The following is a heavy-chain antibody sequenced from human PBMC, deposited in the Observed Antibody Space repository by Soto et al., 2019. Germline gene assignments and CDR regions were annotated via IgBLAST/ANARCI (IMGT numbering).Heavy chain of an antibody. CDR2: ISGYNGDS. CDR3: ARDLYYGSGGYRWFDP. J-gene: IGHJ5*02. V-gene: IGHV1-18*04. Sequence: ASVKVSCKASGYTFTSYGISWVRQAPGQGLEWMGWISGYNGDSKYAQKLQGRVTMTTDTSTTTAYMELRSLRSDDTAIYYCARDLYYGSGGYRWFDPWGQGTLVTVSS. CDR1: GYTFTSYG. D-gene: IGHD3-10*01.